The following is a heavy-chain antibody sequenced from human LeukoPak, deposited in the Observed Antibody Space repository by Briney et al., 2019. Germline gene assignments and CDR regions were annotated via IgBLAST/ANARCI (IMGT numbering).Heavy chain of an antibody. CDR1: GGSISNTNW. CDR3: ARGGSGYYLHKTFDY. J-gene: IGHJ4*02. V-gene: IGHV4-4*02. Sequence: SETLSLTCGVSGGSISNTNWWTWARQPPGKGLEWIGEVNLQGSTNYNPSLKSRVAISVDKSENHISLKLTSVTAADTAVYYCARGGSGYYLHKTFDYWGQGTLVTVSS. D-gene: IGHD3-22*01. CDR2: VNLQGST.